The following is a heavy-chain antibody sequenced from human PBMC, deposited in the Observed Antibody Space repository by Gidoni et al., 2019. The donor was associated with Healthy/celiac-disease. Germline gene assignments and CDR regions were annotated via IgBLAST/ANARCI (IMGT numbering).Heavy chain of an antibody. Sequence: QVQLVQSGAEVKKPGSSVKVSCKASGGTFSSYAISWVRQAPGQGLEWMGGIIPIFGTANDARKFQGRVTITADESTSTAYMELSSLRSEDTAVYYCATEVRGVIPFLDVWGKGTTVTVSS. D-gene: IGHD3-10*01. CDR3: ATEVRGVIPFLDV. J-gene: IGHJ6*04. CDR2: IIPIFGTA. CDR1: GGTFSSYA. V-gene: IGHV1-69*01.